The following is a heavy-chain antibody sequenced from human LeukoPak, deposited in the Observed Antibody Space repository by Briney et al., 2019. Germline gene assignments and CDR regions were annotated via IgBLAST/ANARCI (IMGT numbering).Heavy chain of an antibody. D-gene: IGHD2-15*01. V-gene: IGHV1-2*02. CDR3: ARGYCSGGRCSGAWFDP. Sequence: ASVKVSRKASGYTFTDYHMHWVRQAPGQGLEWMGWINPNSGGTDYAQRFQGRVTMTRDTSISTAYIELNRLRSDDTAVYYCARGYCSGGRCSGAWFDPWGQGTLVTVSS. CDR2: INPNSGGT. J-gene: IGHJ5*02. CDR1: GYTFTDYH.